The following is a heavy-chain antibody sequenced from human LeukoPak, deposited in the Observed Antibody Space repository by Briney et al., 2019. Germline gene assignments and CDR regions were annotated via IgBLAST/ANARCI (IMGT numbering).Heavy chain of an antibody. Sequence: PGGSLRLSCAASGFTFSDYFMNWVRQAPGKGLEYVSSISGSSRHIYYADSVKGRFTISRDNTKSSLYLQMNSLRVEDMAVYYCARGYCGGDCYGNWGQGTLVTVSS. D-gene: IGHD2-21*02. CDR1: GFTFSDYF. CDR2: ISGSSRHI. J-gene: IGHJ1*01. V-gene: IGHV3-21*01. CDR3: ARGYCGGDCYGN.